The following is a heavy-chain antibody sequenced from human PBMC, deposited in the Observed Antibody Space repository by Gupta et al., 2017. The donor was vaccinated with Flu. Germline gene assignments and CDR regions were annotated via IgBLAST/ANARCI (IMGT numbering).Heavy chain of an antibody. V-gene: IGHV3-15*01. CDR2: IKSKTGGVTK. Sequence: EVQLVESGGGLVKPGGSLRLSCAASGFTFSNAWMSWVRQAPGKGVGWVGRIKSKTGGVTKDYAAPVKGRFTISRDESKNTLYLKMNSLKTEETAVYYCTTEDGGLATDHMDYWGQGTLVTVSS. CDR3: TTEDGGLATDHMDY. CDR1: GFTFSNAW. D-gene: IGHD5-24*01. J-gene: IGHJ4*02.